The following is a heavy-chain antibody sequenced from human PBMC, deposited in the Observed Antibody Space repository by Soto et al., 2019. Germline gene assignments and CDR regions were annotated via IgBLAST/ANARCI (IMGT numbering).Heavy chain of an antibody. CDR3: GRARYREYVPGIF. D-gene: IGHD2-21*01. V-gene: IGHV3-33*01. CDR1: GFTFSNYA. CDR2: IWSDGSNK. J-gene: IGHJ4*02. Sequence: QVQLVESGGGVVQPGRSLRLSCVASGFTFSNYAMNWVRQAPGKGLEWVALIWSDGSNKYYGDSVKGRFTISRDNSKNTLYLQMSSLGAEDTDVYYCGRARYREYVPGIFWGQGTKVTVSS.